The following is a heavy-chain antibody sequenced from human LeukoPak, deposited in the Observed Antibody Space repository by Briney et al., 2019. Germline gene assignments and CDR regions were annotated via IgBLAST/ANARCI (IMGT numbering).Heavy chain of an antibody. J-gene: IGHJ4*03. CDR2: IYNSGST. CDR3: ARRRGDGYSAY. Sequence: SETETLTCTVSGGSISSYYWSWTRQPPGKGLEWIGSIYNSGSTNYNPSLKGRVTISLDTSKTQFSLRLSSVTAADTAVYYCARRRGDGYSAYWGQGTLVTVSS. D-gene: IGHD3-10*01. CDR1: GGSISSYY. V-gene: IGHV4-59*08.